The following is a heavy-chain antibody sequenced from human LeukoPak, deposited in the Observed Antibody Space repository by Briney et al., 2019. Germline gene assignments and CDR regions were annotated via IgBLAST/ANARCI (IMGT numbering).Heavy chain of an antibody. CDR2: IKQDGSEK. J-gene: IGHJ4*02. D-gene: IGHD6-6*01. Sequence: GGSLRLSCAVSGLTFSRYWMSWVRQAPGKGLEWVANIKQDGSEKYYVDSVKGRFTISRDNAKNSLYLHMNSLRAEDTAVYYCARDDYSSSDFWGQGTLVTVSS. CDR1: GLTFSRYW. V-gene: IGHV3-7*03. CDR3: ARDDYSSSDF.